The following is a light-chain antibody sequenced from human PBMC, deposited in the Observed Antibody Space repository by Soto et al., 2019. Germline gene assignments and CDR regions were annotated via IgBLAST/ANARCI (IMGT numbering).Light chain of an antibody. Sequence: ETVLTHSPATLSLSPCERATLSSSASHSLDSYLAWYQKKPGQAPRLLIYDTSNRASGIPARFSGSGSGTDFTLTISSLEPEDSAVYYCLHRSNWPTFGQGTKVDIK. V-gene: IGKV3-11*01. CDR2: DTS. CDR3: LHRSNWPT. CDR1: HSLDSY. J-gene: IGKJ1*01.